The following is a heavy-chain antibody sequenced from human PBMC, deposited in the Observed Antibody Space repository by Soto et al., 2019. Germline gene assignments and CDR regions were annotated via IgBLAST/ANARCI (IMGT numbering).Heavy chain of an antibody. CDR3: ARDTYYDYIWGSYRWEFDY. CDR2: IKQDGSEK. V-gene: IGHV3-7*01. Sequence: GGSLRLSCAASGFTFSSYWMSWVRQAPGKGLEWVANIKQDGSEKYYVDSVKGRFTISRDNAKNSLYLQMNSLRAEDTAVYYCARDTYYDYIWGSYRWEFDYWGQGTLVTVSS. CDR1: GFTFSSYW. D-gene: IGHD3-16*02. J-gene: IGHJ4*02.